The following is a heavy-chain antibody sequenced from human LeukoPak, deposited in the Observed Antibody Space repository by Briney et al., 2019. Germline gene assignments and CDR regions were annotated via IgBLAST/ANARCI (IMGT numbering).Heavy chain of an antibody. J-gene: IGHJ2*01. CDR3: ARGATTVTTDGVVQGYWYFDL. CDR1: GGSFSGYY. CDR2: INHSGST. V-gene: IGHV4-34*01. Sequence: SETLSFTCAVYGGSFSGYYWSWIRQPPGKGLEWIGEINHSGSTNYNPSLKSRVTISVDTSKNQFSLKLSSVTAADTAVYYCARGATTVTTDGVVQGYWYFDLWGRGTLVTVSS. D-gene: IGHD4-17*01.